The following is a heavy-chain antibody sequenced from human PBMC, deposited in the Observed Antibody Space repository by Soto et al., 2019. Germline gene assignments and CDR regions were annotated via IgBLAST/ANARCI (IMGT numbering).Heavy chain of an antibody. Sequence: SETLSLTCAVYGGSFSGYYWSWIRLPPGKGQEWIGEINHSGSTNYNPSLKSRVTISVDTSKNQFSLKLSSMTAAKTAVYYCASLDSCGTNWFDPWGQGIVIIVSS. J-gene: IGHJ5*02. D-gene: IGHD3-22*01. CDR2: INHSGST. CDR1: GGSFSGYY. CDR3: ASLDSCGTNWFDP. V-gene: IGHV4-34*01.